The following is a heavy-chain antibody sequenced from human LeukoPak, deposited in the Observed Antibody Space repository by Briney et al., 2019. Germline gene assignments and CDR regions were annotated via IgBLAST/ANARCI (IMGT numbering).Heavy chain of an antibody. V-gene: IGHV3-7*01. CDR3: ARGGFVFDI. CDR2: IKQDGNEK. Sequence: GGSLRLSCAASGFSLGDYWMNWVRQAPGKGLEWVANIKQDGNEKYFVDSVRGRFTISRDNAKNSLYLQMHSLRAEDTAVYYCARGGFVFDIWGQGTVVTVSS. J-gene: IGHJ3*02. D-gene: IGHD3-10*01. CDR1: GFSLGDYW.